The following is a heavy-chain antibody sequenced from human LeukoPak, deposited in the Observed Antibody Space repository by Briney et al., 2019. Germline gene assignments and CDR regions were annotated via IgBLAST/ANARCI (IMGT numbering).Heavy chain of an antibody. D-gene: IGHD3-22*01. CDR3: ARRRYYDSSGYYGDFDY. Sequence: SETLSLTCTVSGGSISSYYWSWIRQPPGKGLEWIGYIYYSGSTNYNPSLKSRVTISVDTSKNQFSLKLSSVTAADTAVYYCARRRYYDSSGYYGDFDYWGQGTLVTVSS. CDR2: IYYSGST. CDR1: GGSISSYY. V-gene: IGHV4-59*08. J-gene: IGHJ4*02.